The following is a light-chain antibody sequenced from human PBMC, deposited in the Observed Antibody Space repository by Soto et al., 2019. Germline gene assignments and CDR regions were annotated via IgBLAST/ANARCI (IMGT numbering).Light chain of an antibody. CDR1: QSVSSY. CDR2: DAS. Sequence: EIVLTQSPATLSLSPGESATLSCRASQSVSSYLAWFQQKPGQAPRLFIYDASNRATCIPARFSGSGSGPDFTLTISSLEPEDFAVYYCQQRSNWPYTFGQGTKLEIK. J-gene: IGKJ2*01. V-gene: IGKV3-11*01. CDR3: QQRSNWPYT.